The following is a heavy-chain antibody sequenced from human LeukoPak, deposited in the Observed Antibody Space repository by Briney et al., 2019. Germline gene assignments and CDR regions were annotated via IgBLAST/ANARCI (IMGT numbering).Heavy chain of an antibody. CDR2: LYSDGNT. CDR1: GFTVITND. Sequence: GGSLRLSCAASGFTVITNDMTWVRQAPGKGLEWVAVLYSDGNTKYADSVQGRFTISRDNSKNTLYLEMNSLSPDDTAVYYCARGVEPLAANTLAYWGEGTLVTVSS. D-gene: IGHD1-14*01. CDR3: ARGVEPLAANTLAY. J-gene: IGHJ4*02. V-gene: IGHV3-53*01.